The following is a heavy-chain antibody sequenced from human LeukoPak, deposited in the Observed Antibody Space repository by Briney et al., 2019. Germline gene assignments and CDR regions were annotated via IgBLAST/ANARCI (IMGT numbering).Heavy chain of an antibody. Sequence: GASVKVSCKASGGTFSGYAISWVRQAPGQGLEWMGIINPSGGSTSYAQKFQGRVTMTRDTSTSTVYMELSSLRSEDTAVYYCARGSYGSDLNWFDPWGQGTLVTVSS. J-gene: IGHJ5*02. CDR3: ARGSYGSDLNWFDP. CDR2: INPSGGST. D-gene: IGHD3-16*01. CDR1: GGTFSGYA. V-gene: IGHV1-46*01.